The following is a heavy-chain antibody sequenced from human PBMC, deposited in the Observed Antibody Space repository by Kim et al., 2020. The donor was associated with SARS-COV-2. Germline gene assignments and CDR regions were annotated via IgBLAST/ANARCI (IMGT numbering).Heavy chain of an antibody. J-gene: IGHJ4*02. Sequence: ASVKVSCKASGYTFTTYALYWVRQAPGQSLEWLGWINAGNGNTRYSQNFQGRVIITRDTSASTVYMELSSLRSEDTAIYYCAREGHSCGSLGFDNWGLGTLVTVSS. CDR1: GYTFTTYA. CDR3: AREGHSCGSLGFDN. CDR2: INAGNGNT. D-gene: IGHD6-19*01. V-gene: IGHV1-3*01.